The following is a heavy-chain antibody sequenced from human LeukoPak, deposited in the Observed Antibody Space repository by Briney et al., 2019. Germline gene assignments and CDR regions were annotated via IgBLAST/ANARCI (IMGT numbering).Heavy chain of an antibody. CDR3: ARVRGSYYFDY. CDR2: ITSSSSAI. Sequence: GGSLRLSCAASGFTFSGYSMNWVRQAPGKGREWVSYITSSSSAIYYADSVKGRFTISRDNAKNSLYLQMNSLRAEDTAVYYCARVRGSYYFDYWGQGTLVTVSS. J-gene: IGHJ4*02. D-gene: IGHD1-26*01. CDR1: GFTFSGYS. V-gene: IGHV3-48*01.